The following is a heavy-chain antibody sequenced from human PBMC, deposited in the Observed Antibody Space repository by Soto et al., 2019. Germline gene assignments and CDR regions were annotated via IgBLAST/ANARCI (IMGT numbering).Heavy chain of an antibody. J-gene: IGHJ4*02. V-gene: IGHV3-11*01. CDR3: ARGHHSSAWYGTFVY. CDR1: GFTFSDYY. Sequence: QVQLVESGGGLVKPGGSLRLSCAASGFTFSDYYMSWIRQAPGKGLEWVSYISSSGSTIYYADSVKGRCTNSSDNAKIALYLQINSLRAEDTAVYHCARGHHSSAWYGTFVYWGQGTQVTVSS. CDR2: ISSSGSTI. D-gene: IGHD6-19*01.